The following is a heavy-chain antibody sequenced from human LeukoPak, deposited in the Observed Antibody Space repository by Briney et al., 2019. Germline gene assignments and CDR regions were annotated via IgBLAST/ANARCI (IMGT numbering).Heavy chain of an antibody. CDR2: ISAYNGNT. D-gene: IGHD3-22*01. CDR1: GYTFTGYG. J-gene: IGHJ4*02. V-gene: IGHV1-18*01. Sequence: ASVTVSCKASGYTFTGYGISWVRQAPGQGREGMGWISAYNGNTNYAQRLQGRVTITTDTSTSTAYMELRSLRSDDTAVYYCARVGYDSSGHYPRYFDYWGQGTLVTVSS. CDR3: ARVGYDSSGHYPRYFDY.